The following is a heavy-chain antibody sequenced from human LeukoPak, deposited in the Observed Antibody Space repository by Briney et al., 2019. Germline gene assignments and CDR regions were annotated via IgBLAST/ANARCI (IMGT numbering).Heavy chain of an antibody. V-gene: IGHV3-15*01. D-gene: IGHD3-22*01. CDR2: IKSETDGGTT. CDR3: TTRWDYYDYSAYYSVDY. J-gene: IGHJ4*02. Sequence: GGSLRLSCAASGFTFSNAWMNWVRQAPGKGLEWVGRIKSETDGGTTDYAAPVKGRFTISRDDSKNTLYLQMNSLKTEDTAVYYCTTRWDYYDYSAYYSVDYWGQGTLATVSS. CDR1: GFTFSNAW.